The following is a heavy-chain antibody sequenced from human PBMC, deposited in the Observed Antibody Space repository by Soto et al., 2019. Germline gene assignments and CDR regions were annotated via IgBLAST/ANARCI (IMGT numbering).Heavy chain of an antibody. CDR1: GYNFATDW. CDR2: IYPVDSDT. V-gene: IGHV5-51*01. J-gene: IGHJ6*02. CDR3: ARYSHSSSLHFYGYMGV. Sequence: GESLKISCKGSGYNFATDWIGWVRQMHGKGLEWMGIIYPVDSDTRYSPSFHGQVTISADKSISTAYLQSSSLKASDTAMYYCARYSHSSSLHFYGYMGVGGQGTTV. D-gene: IGHD4-17*01.